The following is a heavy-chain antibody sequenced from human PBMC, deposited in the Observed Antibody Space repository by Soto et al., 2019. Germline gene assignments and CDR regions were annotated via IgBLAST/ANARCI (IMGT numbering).Heavy chain of an antibody. CDR2: INVGSADT. CDR1: GYIFTSYA. V-gene: IGHV1-3*05. D-gene: IGHD1-26*01. J-gene: IGHJ4*02. Sequence: QVQLVQSGAEEKKPGASVKVSCKASGYIFTSYAIHWVRQAPGQRLEWMGWINVGSADTKYSQKFQDRVTITTDTSASTAYMELSSLRSEDTAVYYCARDASWAGSYYFDYWGQGTLVTVSS. CDR3: ARDASWAGSYYFDY.